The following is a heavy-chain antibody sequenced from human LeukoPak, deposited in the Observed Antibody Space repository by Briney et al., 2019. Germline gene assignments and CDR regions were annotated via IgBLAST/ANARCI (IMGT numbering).Heavy chain of an antibody. CDR1: GGSFSGYY. CDR2: INHSGST. Sequence: PSETLSLTCAVYGGSFSGYYWSWIRQPPGKGLEWIGEINHSGSTNYNPSLKSRVTISVDTSKNQFSLKLSSVTAADTAVYYCARRHYDILTGYLRTRYYYYMDVWGKGTTVTVSS. CDR3: ARRHYDILTGYLRTRYYYYMDV. J-gene: IGHJ6*03. V-gene: IGHV4-34*01. D-gene: IGHD3-9*01.